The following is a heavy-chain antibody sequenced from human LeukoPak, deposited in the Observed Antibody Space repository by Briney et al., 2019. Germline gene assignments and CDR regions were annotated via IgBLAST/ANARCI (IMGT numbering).Heavy chain of an antibody. V-gene: IGHV7-4-1*02. D-gene: IGHD3-3*01. CDR2: INPNGGNP. CDR3: ARYDPDFWSGYYREYYFDY. J-gene: IGHJ4*02. Sequence: ASVKVSCKASGYNFISYIMSWVRQAPGQGLEWMGWINPNGGNPTYAQDFIGRFVFSLDTSVSTAYLQISSLKAEDTAVYYCARYDPDFWSGYYREYYFDYWGQGTLVTVSS. CDR1: GYNFISYI.